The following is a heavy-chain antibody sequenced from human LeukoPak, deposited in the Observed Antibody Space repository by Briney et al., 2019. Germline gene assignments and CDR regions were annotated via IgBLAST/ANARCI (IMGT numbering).Heavy chain of an antibody. CDR1: GGSISSSSYY. CDR2: IYYSGST. CDR3: ARVGFRQQGYFDY. J-gene: IGHJ4*02. Sequence: SETLSLTCTVSGGSISSSSYYWGWIRQPPGKGLEWIGSIYYSGSTNYNPSLKSRVTISVDTSKNQFSLKLSSVTAADTAVYYCARVGFRQQGYFDYWGQGTLVTVSS. V-gene: IGHV4-39*07. D-gene: IGHD6-13*01.